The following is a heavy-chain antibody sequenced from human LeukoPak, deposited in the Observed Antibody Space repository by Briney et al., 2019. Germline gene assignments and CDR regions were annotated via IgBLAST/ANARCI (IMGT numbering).Heavy chain of an antibody. CDR3: AKDYDSSGYYVFDY. D-gene: IGHD3-22*01. CDR1: GFTFSRYA. CDR2: ISGSGGST. J-gene: IGHJ4*02. Sequence: PGGSLRLSCAASGFTFSRYAMSWVRQAPGKGLEWVSDISGSGGSTYYADSVKGRFTISRDNSKNTLYLQMNSLRAEDTAVYYCAKDYDSSGYYVFDYWGQGTLVTVSS. V-gene: IGHV3-23*01.